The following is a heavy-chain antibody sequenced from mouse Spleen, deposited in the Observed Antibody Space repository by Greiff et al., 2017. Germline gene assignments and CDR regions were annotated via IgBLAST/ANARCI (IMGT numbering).Heavy chain of an antibody. CDR2: ISYDGSN. V-gene: IGHV3-6*01. D-gene: IGHD1-1*01. Sequence: EVKLQESGPGLVKPSQSLSLTCSVTGYSITSGYYWNWIRQFPGNKLEWMGYISYDGSNNYNPSLKNRISITRDTSKNQFFLKLNSVTTEDTATYYCAREGYYGSLYYAMDYWGQGTSVTVSS. CDR1: GYSITSGYY. J-gene: IGHJ4*01. CDR3: AREGYYGSLYYAMDY.